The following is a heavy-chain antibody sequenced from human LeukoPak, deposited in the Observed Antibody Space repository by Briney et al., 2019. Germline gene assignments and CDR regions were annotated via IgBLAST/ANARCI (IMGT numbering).Heavy chain of an antibody. CDR1: GFTFSSYS. D-gene: IGHD1-20*01. J-gene: IGHJ6*03. Sequence: PGGSLRLSCAASGFTFSSYSMNWVRQAPGKGLEWVSYISSSSSTIYYADSVKGRFTISRDNAKNSLYLQMNSLRAEDTAVYYCARAGYNWNQGPYYYYMDVWGKGTTVTVSS. CDR3: ARAGYNWNQGPYYYYMDV. CDR2: ISSSSSTI. V-gene: IGHV3-48*01.